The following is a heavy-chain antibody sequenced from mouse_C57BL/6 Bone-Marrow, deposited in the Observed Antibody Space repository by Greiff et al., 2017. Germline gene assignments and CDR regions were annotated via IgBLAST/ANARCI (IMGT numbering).Heavy chain of an antibody. CDR2: INRDGGST. D-gene: IGHD4-1*01. CDR3: ARQHWDVWFAY. J-gene: IGHJ3*01. V-gene: IGHV5-2*01. Sequence: DVMLVESGGGLVQPGASLKLSCESNEYEFPSHDMSWVRKTPEKRLELVAAINRDGGSTYYPDTMERRFIISRDNTKKTLYLQMSSLRSEETALYYCARQHWDVWFAYWGQGTLVTVSA. CDR1: EYEFPSHD.